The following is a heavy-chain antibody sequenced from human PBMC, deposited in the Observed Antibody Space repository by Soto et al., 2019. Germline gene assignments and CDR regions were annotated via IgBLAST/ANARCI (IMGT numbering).Heavy chain of an antibody. D-gene: IGHD6-19*01. CDR2: ISRSGTTV. CDR1: GFTFSTYN. V-gene: IGHV3-48*02. Sequence: EVQLVESGGGLVQPGGSLRLSCAASGFTFSTYNMNWVRQAPGKGLEWVSYISRSGTTVYYADSVKGRFTISRDNARISLYLQMNSLRDEDTALYYCARDPSPDSSGWYYFDYWGQGTVVTVSS. J-gene: IGHJ4*02. CDR3: ARDPSPDSSGWYYFDY.